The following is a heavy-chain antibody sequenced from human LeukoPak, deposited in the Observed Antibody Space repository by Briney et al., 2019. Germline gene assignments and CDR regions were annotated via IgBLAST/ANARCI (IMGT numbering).Heavy chain of an antibody. V-gene: IGHV3-21*01. CDR1: GFTFSSYS. D-gene: IGHD3-22*01. CDR2: ISSSSSYI. CDR3: ASGVYDSSGSYFDY. J-gene: IGHJ4*02. Sequence: GGSLRLSCATSGFTFSSYSMNWVRQAPGKGLEWVSSISSSSSYIYYADSVKGRFTISRDNAKNSLYLQMNSLRAEDTAVYYCASGVYDSSGSYFDYWGQGTLVTVSS.